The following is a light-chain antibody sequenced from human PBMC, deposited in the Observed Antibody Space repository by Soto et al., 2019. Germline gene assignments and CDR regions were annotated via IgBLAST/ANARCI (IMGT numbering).Light chain of an antibody. CDR2: DAS. CDR3: QQYLSSHQYG. Sequence: EIVLTQSPGTLSLSPGERATLSCRASQTISSYLAWYQHKPGQAPRLLIYDASSRANDIPGRFSGSGSGTDFTLTIGSMEPEDFAVYYCQQYLSSHQYGFGQGTKLEIK. J-gene: IGKJ2*03. CDR1: QTISSY. V-gene: IGKV3-20*01.